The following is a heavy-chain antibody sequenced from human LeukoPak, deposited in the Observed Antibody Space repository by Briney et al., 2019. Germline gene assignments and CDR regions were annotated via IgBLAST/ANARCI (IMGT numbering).Heavy chain of an antibody. CDR3: ARDSRAYYYDSSGSN. V-gene: IGHV3-21*01. J-gene: IGHJ4*02. CDR1: GFTFSSYS. CDR2: ISSSSSYI. D-gene: IGHD3-22*01. Sequence: GGSLRLSCAASGFTFSSYSMNWVRQAPGKGLEWVSSISSSSSYIYYADSVKGRFTISRGNAKNSLYLQMNSLRAEDTAVYYCARDSRAYYYDSSGSNWGQGTLVTVSS.